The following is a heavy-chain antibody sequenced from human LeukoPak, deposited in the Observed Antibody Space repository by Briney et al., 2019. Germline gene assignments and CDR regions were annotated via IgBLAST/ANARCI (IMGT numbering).Heavy chain of an antibody. CDR2: INPNSGGT. V-gene: IGHV1-2*02. CDR1: GYTFTGYD. CDR3: ARVRDTAMVTDY. Sequence: ASVKVSCKASGYTFTGYDMHWVRQAPGQRLEWMGWINPNSGGTNYAQKFQGRVTMTRDTSISTAYMELSRLRSDDTAVYYCARVRDTAMVTDYWGQGTLVTVSS. J-gene: IGHJ4*02. D-gene: IGHD5-18*01.